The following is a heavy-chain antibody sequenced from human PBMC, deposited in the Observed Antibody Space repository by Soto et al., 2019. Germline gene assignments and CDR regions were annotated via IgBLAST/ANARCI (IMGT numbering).Heavy chain of an antibody. CDR2: ISYDGSNK. CDR1: GFTFSSYG. CDR3: AKVRLTDYLRYAPHL. D-gene: IGHD2-8*01. V-gene: IGHV3-30*18. Sequence: GGSLRLSCAASGFTFSSYGMHWVRQAPGEGLEWVAVISYDGSNKYYADSVKGRFTISRDNSQNTVFLQMNSLRAEDTAIYFCAKVRLTDYLRYAPHLWGQGTLVTVS. J-gene: IGHJ3*01.